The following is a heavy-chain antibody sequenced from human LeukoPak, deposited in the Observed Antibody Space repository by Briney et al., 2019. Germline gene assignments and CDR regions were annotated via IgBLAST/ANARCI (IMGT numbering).Heavy chain of an antibody. V-gene: IGHV3-66*01. J-gene: IGHJ4*02. CDR3: ATMIN. CDR1: GFTFRNYW. Sequence: GGSLRLSCAASGFTFRNYWMNWVRQAPGKGLEWVSVIYSGGSTYYADSVKGRFTISRDNSKNTLYLQMNSLRAEDTAVYYCATMINWGQGTLVTVSS. D-gene: IGHD3-16*01. CDR2: IYSGGST.